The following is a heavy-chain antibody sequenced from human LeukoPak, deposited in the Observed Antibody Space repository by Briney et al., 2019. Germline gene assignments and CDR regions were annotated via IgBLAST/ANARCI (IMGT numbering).Heavy chain of an antibody. CDR1: GGSICNYY. J-gene: IGHJ6*02. CDR3: ARDRSPEGYYDSSHWDYYHGMDV. Sequence: SETLSLTCTVSGGSICNYYWSWIRQPPGKGLEWIGYIYYSGSTNYNPSLKSRVTISVDTSKNQFSLNLSSVTAADTAMYYCARDRSPEGYYDSSHWDYYHGMDVWGQGTTVTVSS. CDR2: IYYSGST. D-gene: IGHD3-22*01. V-gene: IGHV4-59*01.